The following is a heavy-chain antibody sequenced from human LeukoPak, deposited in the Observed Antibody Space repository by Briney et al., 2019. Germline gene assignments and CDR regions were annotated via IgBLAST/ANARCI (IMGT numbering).Heavy chain of an antibody. J-gene: IGHJ5*02. CDR1: GASMDGYF. V-gene: IGHV4-4*09. CDR2: IYSGGDT. Sequence: TSSETLSLTCTVSGASMDGYFWRWIRQPPGKELEWIGFIYSGGDTSSSPSLRSRLTIAVDTSKSQFSLKLYSVTAADTAVYYCARAGGSGWYGKLDPWGQGTLVTVSS. D-gene: IGHD6-19*01. CDR3: ARAGGSGWYGKLDP.